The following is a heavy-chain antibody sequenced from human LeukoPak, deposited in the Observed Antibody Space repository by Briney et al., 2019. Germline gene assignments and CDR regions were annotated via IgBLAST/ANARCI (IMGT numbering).Heavy chain of an antibody. Sequence: ASVKVSCKASGYTFTDYYMHWVRQAPGQGLEWMGWINSNSGGTSYAQKFQGRVTTTRDTSISTAYMELRRLRSDDTAVYYCARVGYCSTTSCSPTRWFDPWGQGTLVTVSS. CDR3: ARVGYCSTTSCSPTRWFDP. V-gene: IGHV1-2*02. CDR1: GYTFTDYY. D-gene: IGHD2-2*01. J-gene: IGHJ5*02. CDR2: INSNSGGT.